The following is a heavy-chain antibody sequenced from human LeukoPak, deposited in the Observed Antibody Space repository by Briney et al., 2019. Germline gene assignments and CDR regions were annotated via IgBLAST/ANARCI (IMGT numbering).Heavy chain of an antibody. D-gene: IGHD1-26*01. CDR1: GGSISSGDYY. CDR2: IYYSGST. CDR3: ARARRWEPVDY. Sequence: SETLSLTCTVSGGSISSGDYYWSWIRQPPGKGLEWIGYIYYSGSTYYNPSLKSRVTISVDTSKNQFSLKLSSVTAADTAVYYCARARRWEPVDYWGQGTLVTVSS. J-gene: IGHJ4*02. V-gene: IGHV4-30-4*01.